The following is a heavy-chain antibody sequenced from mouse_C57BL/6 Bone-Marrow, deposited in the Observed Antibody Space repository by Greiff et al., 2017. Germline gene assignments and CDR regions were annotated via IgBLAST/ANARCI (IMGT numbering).Heavy chain of an antibody. CDR2: ISGGGGNT. CDR1: GFTFSSYT. CDR3: SRQVTTVLATKYFDV. J-gene: IGHJ1*03. V-gene: IGHV5-9*01. D-gene: IGHD1-1*01. Sequence: EVQLQESGGGLVKPGGSLKLSCAASGFTFSSYTMSWVRQTPEKRLQWVAAISGGGGNTYYPDSVKGRFTISRDNDKNILYLQMSSLRSEVTALYYCSRQVTTVLATKYFDVWGTGTTVTVSS.